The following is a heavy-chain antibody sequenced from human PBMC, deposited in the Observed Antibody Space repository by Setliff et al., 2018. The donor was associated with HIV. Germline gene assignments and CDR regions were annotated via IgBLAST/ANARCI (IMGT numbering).Heavy chain of an antibody. CDR1: GYTFTNYY. Sequence: ASVKVSCKASGYTFTNYYIHWVRQAPGQGLEWMGLINPSGGKTSYAKKFQGRLTMTRDTSRSTVYMELSSLRSEDTAMYYCARCYYDSSGPTDAFDIWGQGTGVT. D-gene: IGHD3-22*01. J-gene: IGHJ3*02. CDR3: ARCYYDSSGPTDAFDI. CDR2: INPSGGKT. V-gene: IGHV1-46*01.